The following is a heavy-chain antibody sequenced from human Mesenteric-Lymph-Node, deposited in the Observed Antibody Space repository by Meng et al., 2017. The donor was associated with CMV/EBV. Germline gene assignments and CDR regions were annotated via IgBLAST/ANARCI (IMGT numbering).Heavy chain of an antibody. Sequence: ASVKVSCKASGYTFTSYGISWVRQAPGQGLEWMGWISAYNGNTNYAQKLQGRVTMTTDTSTSTAYMELRSLRSDDTAVYYCARRYCSSTSCYTVRGGSYYYYYYGMDVWGQGTTVIVSS. D-gene: IGHD2-2*02. CDR3: ARRYCSSTSCYTVRGGSYYYYYYGMDV. CDR2: ISAYNGNT. CDR1: GYTFTSYG. V-gene: IGHV1-18*01. J-gene: IGHJ6*02.